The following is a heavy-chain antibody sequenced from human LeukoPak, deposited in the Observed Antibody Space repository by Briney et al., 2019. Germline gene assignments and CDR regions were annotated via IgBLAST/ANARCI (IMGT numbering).Heavy chain of an antibody. CDR2: ISGSGGST. CDR1: GFTFSSYA. J-gene: IGHJ4*02. D-gene: IGHD4-23*01. CDR3: ASDVYGGKSFDY. V-gene: IGHV3-23*01. Sequence: PGGSLRLSCAASGFTFSSYAMSWVRQAPGKGLEWVSAISGSGGSTYYADSVKGRFTISRGNSKNTLYLQMNSLRAEDTAVYYCASDVYGGKSFDYWGQGTLVTVSS.